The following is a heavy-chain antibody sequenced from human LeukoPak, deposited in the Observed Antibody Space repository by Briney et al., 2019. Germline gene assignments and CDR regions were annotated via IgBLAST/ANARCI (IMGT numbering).Heavy chain of an antibody. CDR2: INHSGSA. Sequence: PGGSLRLSCAASGFTFSNAWMSWVRQPPGKGLEWIGEINHSGSANYNPSLKSRVTMSVDTSKNQFSLKLSSVTAADTAVYYCARGLVRYDYVWGSSRYTFDWFDPWGQGTLVTVSS. V-gene: IGHV4-34*01. J-gene: IGHJ5*02. D-gene: IGHD3-16*02. CDR1: GFTFSNAW. CDR3: ARGLVRYDYVWGSSRYTFDWFDP.